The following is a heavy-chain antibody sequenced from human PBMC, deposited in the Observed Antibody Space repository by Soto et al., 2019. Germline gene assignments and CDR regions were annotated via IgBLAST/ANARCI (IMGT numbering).Heavy chain of an antibody. CDR3: ARPKVRGHCGSTSCQTDGMDV. D-gene: IGHD2-2*01. V-gene: IGHV4-34*01. J-gene: IGHJ6*02. CDR1: GGSLSGEY. CDR2: IHQSGST. Sequence: SETLSLTCAVYGGSLSGEYWTWIRQPPGKGLEWIGEIHQSGSTNYNPSLKSRVTMSVDTSKNQFSLKLSSVTAADTAVYYCARPKVRGHCGSTSCQTDGMDVWGQGTTVTVSS.